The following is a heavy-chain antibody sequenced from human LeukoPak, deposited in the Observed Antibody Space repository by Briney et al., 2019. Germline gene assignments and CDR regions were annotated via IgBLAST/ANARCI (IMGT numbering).Heavy chain of an antibody. D-gene: IGHD3-16*02. V-gene: IGHV3-30*02. Sequence: GRPLRLSCAASGFTFSSYGMHWVRQAPGKGLEWVAFIRNDGAKTYYADSAKGRFTISRDNSRNTLYLQMNSLTAEDTAVFYCAKDGVILAPGVYWYMDVWGRGTTVTVSS. CDR3: AKDGVILAPGVYWYMDV. CDR2: IRNDGAKT. J-gene: IGHJ6*03. CDR1: GFTFSSYG.